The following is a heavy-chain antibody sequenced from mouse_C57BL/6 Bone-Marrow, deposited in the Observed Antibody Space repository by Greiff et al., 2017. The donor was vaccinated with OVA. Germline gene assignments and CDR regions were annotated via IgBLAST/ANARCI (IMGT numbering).Heavy chain of an antibody. V-gene: IGHV1-55*01. CDR2: IYPGSGST. D-gene: IGHD3-1*01. Sequence: QVQLQQPGAELVKPGASVKMSCKASGYTFTSYWITWVKQRPGQGLEWIGDIYPGSGSTNYNEKFKSKATLTVDTSSSTAYMQLSSLTSEDSAVYYCATGERATEGFAYWGQGTLVTVSA. CDR3: ATGERATEGFAY. J-gene: IGHJ3*01. CDR1: GYTFTSYW.